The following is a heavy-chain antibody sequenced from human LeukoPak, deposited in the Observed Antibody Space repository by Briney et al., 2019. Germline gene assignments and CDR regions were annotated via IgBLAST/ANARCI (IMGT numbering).Heavy chain of an antibody. CDR1: GYSFTSYW. CDR2: IYPGDSDT. CDR3: ARLDDSSGYTPDY. Sequence: GESLKISCKGSGYSFTSYWIGWVRQMPGKGLEWMGIIYPGDSDTRYSPSFQGQVTISADKSISTAHLQWSSLKASDTAMYYCARLDDSSGYTPDYWGQGTLVTVSS. D-gene: IGHD3-22*01. J-gene: IGHJ4*02. V-gene: IGHV5-51*01.